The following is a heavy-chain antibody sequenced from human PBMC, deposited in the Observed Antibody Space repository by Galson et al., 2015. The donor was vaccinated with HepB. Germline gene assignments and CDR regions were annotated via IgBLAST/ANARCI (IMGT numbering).Heavy chain of an antibody. V-gene: IGHV3-30-3*01. D-gene: IGHD1-26*01. CDR3: VRDQIGTFAFDI. J-gene: IGHJ3*02. CDR1: EFAFGAYT. CDR2: ITNNGGTK. Sequence: SLRLSCATSEFAFGAYTMHWVRQAPGKGVEWVAAITNNGGTKFYADSVRGLVTISRDNSESTVSLQMNNLRVEDTALYYCVRDQIGTFAFDIWGQGTMVTVSS.